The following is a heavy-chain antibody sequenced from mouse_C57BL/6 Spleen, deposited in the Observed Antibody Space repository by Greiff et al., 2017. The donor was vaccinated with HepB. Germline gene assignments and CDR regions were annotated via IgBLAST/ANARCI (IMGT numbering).Heavy chain of an antibody. V-gene: IGHV5-16*01. J-gene: IGHJ1*03. CDR1: GFTFSDYY. CDR2: INYDGSST. CDR3: ARDGGSSPSWYFDV. Sequence: EVQLVESEGGLVQPGSSMKLSCTASGFTFSDYYMAWVRQVPEKGLEWVANINYDGSSTYYLDSLKSRFIISRDNAKNILYLQMSSLKSEDTATYYCARDGGSSPSWYFDVWGTGTTVTVSS. D-gene: IGHD1-1*01.